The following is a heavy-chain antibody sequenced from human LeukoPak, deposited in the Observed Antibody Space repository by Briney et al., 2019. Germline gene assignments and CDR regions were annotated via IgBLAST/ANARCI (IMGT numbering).Heavy chain of an antibody. Sequence: SETLSLTCTVSGGSISSYYWSWIRQPPGKGLEWIGYIYYSGSTNYNPSLKSRVTISVDTSKNQFSLKLNSVTAADTAVYYCVRGIVVVAQLGYYFYYMDVWGKGTTVTISS. V-gene: IGHV4-59*08. D-gene: IGHD2-15*01. CDR1: GGSISSYY. CDR3: VRGIVVVAQLGYYFYYMDV. CDR2: IYYSGST. J-gene: IGHJ6*03.